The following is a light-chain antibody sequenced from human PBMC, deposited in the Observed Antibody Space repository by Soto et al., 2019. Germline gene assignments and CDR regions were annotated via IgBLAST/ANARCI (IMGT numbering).Light chain of an antibody. J-gene: IGKJ1*01. Sequence: IQMTQSPATLSVSPGERATLSCRASQTIYSNVAWYQQRPGQAPRLLIYRASARAIGIPARFSGSGSGTEFTLTIGSLQSEDSAVYYCQQYQNLWTFGQGTKVEIK. CDR1: QTIYSN. CDR3: QQYQNLWT. V-gene: IGKV3-15*01. CDR2: RAS.